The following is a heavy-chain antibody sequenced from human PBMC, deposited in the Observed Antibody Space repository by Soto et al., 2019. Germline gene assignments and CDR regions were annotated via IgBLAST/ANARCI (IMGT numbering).Heavy chain of an antibody. Sequence: GGSLRLSCAASGFTFRNYGMNWVRQAPGKGLGWVSYIGIGSSTTYYADSVKGRFTISRDNAKNSLYLQMNSLRAEDTAVYYCARDQLYYNDISGRPLNAFDVWGQGTMVTVSS. CDR1: GFTFRNYG. CDR3: ARDQLYYNDISGRPLNAFDV. CDR2: IGIGSSTT. D-gene: IGHD3-22*01. V-gene: IGHV3-48*01. J-gene: IGHJ3*01.